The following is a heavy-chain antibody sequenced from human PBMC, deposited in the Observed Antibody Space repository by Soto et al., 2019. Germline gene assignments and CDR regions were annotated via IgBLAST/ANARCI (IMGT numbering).Heavy chain of an antibody. V-gene: IGHV1-24*01. J-gene: IGHJ5*02. CDR2: FDPEDGET. D-gene: IGHD2-15*01. CDR3: ARDSDSVVAATPGPVWFDP. CDR1: GYTLTELS. Sequence: GASVKVSCKVSGYTLTELSMHWVRQAPGKGLEWMGGFDPEDGETIYAQKFQGRVTMTEDTSTSTVYMELSSLRSEDTAVYYCARDSDSVVAATPGPVWFDPWGQGTLVTVSS.